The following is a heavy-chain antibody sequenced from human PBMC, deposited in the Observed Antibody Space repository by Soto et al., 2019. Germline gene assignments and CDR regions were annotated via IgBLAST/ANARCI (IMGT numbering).Heavy chain of an antibody. J-gene: IGHJ3*02. Sequence: EVLLVESGGGLVQPGGSLRLSCVASGFTFSSYWMHWVRQAPGKGLVWVSCINSDGSSTRYADSVKGRFTISRDNAKNALYVQMNILRAEDTAVYYCATGNSHAFDICVLGTMVNVAS. CDR1: GFTFSSYW. V-gene: IGHV3-74*01. CDR3: ATGNSHAFDI. CDR2: INSDGSST. D-gene: IGHD6-13*01.